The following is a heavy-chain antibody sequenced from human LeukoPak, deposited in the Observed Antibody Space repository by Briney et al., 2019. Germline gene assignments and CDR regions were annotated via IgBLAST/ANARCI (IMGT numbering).Heavy chain of an antibody. V-gene: IGHV1-18*01. D-gene: IGHD2-8*01. CDR1: GYTFTNYD. Sequence: ASVKVSCKTSGYTFTNYDIYWVRQAPGQGLEWMGWISAYNGNTNYAQKLQGRVTMTTDTSTSTAYMELRSLRSDDTAVYYCAREGRYCTNGVCQPYFDYWGQGTLVTVSS. CDR2: ISAYNGNT. CDR3: AREGRYCTNGVCQPYFDY. J-gene: IGHJ4*02.